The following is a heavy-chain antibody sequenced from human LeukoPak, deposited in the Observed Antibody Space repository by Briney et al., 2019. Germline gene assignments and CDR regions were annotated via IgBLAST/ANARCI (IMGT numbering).Heavy chain of an antibody. CDR1: GLTLSSYG. V-gene: IGHV3-23*01. J-gene: IGHJ4*02. CDR3: AKESRYYYGSGSFSSQFDY. Sequence: GRSLRLSCEASGLTLSSYGMSWVRPAAGNGLEWVSSISGAGSTYYADSVKGRSTSSRDNSKNTLYLQMNNLRAEDTAVYYCAKESRYYYGSGSFSSQFDYWGQGNLVTVSS. CDR2: ISGAGST. D-gene: IGHD3-10*01.